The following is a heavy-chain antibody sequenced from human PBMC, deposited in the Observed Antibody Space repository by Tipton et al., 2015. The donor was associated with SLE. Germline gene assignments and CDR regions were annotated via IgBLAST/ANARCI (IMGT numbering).Heavy chain of an antibody. D-gene: IGHD3-10*01. CDR2: IYYSGST. J-gene: IGHJ4*02. CDR3: ASQGAAYGSYYFDY. CDR1: GGSFGGYY. Sequence: TLSLTCAVYGGSFGGYYLGWIRQPPGKGLEWIGSIYYSGSTYYNPSLKSRVTISVDTSKNQFSLKLSSVTAADTAVYYCASQGAAYGSYYFDYWGQGTLVTVSS. V-gene: IGHV4-39*01.